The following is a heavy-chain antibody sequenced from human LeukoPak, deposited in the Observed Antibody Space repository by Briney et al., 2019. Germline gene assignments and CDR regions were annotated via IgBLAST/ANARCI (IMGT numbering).Heavy chain of an antibody. Sequence: SETLSLTCPVSGGSISSYYWSWIRQPAGKGLEWIGRIYTSGSTNYNPSLKSRVTMSVDTSKNQFSLKLSSVTAADTAVYYCARDRAAAGPTIYYYYGMDVWSQGTTVTVSS. CDR3: ARDRAAAGPTIYYYYGMDV. CDR2: IYTSGST. J-gene: IGHJ6*02. V-gene: IGHV4-4*07. D-gene: IGHD6-13*01. CDR1: GGSISSYY.